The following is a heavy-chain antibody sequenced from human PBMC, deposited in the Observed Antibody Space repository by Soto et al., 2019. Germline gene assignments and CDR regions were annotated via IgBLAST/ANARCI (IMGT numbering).Heavy chain of an antibody. CDR2: ICSDGSKD. V-gene: IGHV3-33*01. CDR3: ARGRYFAIGGYVDY. D-gene: IGHD3-22*01. Sequence: QVQLVESGGGVVQPGRSLRLSCAASRLTFSKYGMHWVRQAPGKGLEWVAVICSDGSKDYYADSVKGRFTISRDNSKNTLYLQMNSLRAEDTAVYYCARGRYFAIGGYVDYWGQGTLVTVSS. J-gene: IGHJ4*02. CDR1: RLTFSKYG.